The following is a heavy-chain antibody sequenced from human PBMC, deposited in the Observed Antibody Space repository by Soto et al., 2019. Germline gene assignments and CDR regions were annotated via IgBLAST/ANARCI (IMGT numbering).Heavy chain of an antibody. V-gene: IGHV3-53*02. J-gene: IGHJ6*02. Sequence: EVQLVETGGGLIQPGGSLRLSCAASGFIVSSNYMSWVRQGPGKGLEWVSVIYSGGSTYYADSVKGRFTISRDNSKNTLYLKMNSLRAEDTAVYYCARASTYGSPWYYGMDVWGQGTTVTVSS. D-gene: IGHD3-10*01. CDR1: GFIVSSNY. CDR2: IYSGGST. CDR3: ARASTYGSPWYYGMDV.